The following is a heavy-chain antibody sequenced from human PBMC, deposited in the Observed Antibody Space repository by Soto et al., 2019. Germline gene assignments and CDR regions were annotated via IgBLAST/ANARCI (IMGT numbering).Heavy chain of an antibody. CDR2: ISAYNGNT. D-gene: IGHD1-1*01. CDR3: ARGRQLERRQDYYYCMDV. Sequence: ASVKVSCKASGYTFTSYGISWVRQAPGQGLEWMGWISAYNGNTNYAQKLQGRVTMTTDTSTSTAYMELRSLRSDDTAVYYCARGRQLERRQDYYYCMDVWGQGTTVTVSS. CDR1: GYTFTSYG. V-gene: IGHV1-18*01. J-gene: IGHJ6*02.